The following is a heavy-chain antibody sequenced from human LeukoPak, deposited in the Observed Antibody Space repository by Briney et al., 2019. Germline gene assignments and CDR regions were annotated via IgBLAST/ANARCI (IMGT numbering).Heavy chain of an antibody. CDR2: ISGSGGST. CDR1: GFTFSSYA. Sequence: GGSLRLSCAASGFTFSSYAMSWVRQAPGEGLEWVSAISGSGGSTYYADSVKGRFTISRDNSKNTLYLQMNRLRDEDTAVYYCAKDLGYNYVFDYWGQGTLVTVSS. V-gene: IGHV3-23*01. D-gene: IGHD5-24*01. J-gene: IGHJ4*02. CDR3: AKDLGYNYVFDY.